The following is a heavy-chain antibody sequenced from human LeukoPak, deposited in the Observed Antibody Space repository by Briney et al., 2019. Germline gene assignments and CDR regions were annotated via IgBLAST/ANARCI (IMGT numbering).Heavy chain of an antibody. CDR2: ISSNGGST. Sequence: GGSLRLSCAASGFTFSSYAMHWVRQAPGKGLGYVSAISSNGGSTYYANSVKGRFTISRDNSKNTLYLQMGSLRAEDMAVYYCARGPPNYYDSSGYFHYWGQGTLVTVSS. V-gene: IGHV3-64*01. CDR3: ARGPPNYYDSSGYFHY. D-gene: IGHD3-22*01. J-gene: IGHJ4*02. CDR1: GFTFSSYA.